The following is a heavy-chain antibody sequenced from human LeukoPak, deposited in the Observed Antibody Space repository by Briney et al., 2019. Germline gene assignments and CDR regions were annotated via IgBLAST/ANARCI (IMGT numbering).Heavy chain of an antibody. Sequence: GWSLRLSCAAYGFTFSNYAMYWVRQAPWKGLECVSVINTNGGRTFYANSVKGRFTISRDNSKNTLYLQMGSLTAEDMAIYYCAKDGFGELGSYFDYWGQGTLVTVSS. V-gene: IGHV3-64*01. CDR2: INTNGGRT. CDR3: AKDGFGELGSYFDY. J-gene: IGHJ4*02. D-gene: IGHD3-10*01. CDR1: GFTFSNYA.